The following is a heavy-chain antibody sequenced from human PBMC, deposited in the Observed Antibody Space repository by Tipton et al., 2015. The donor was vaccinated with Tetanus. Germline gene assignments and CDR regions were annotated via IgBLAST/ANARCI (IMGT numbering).Heavy chain of an antibody. J-gene: IGHJ4*02. Sequence: MQLVQSGGEVKKPGESLKISCKGSGYIFNNYWIGWVRQKPGKGLEWMGIIYPGDSDTRYSPSFQGQVTISVDKSINTAYLQWSSLKASDTSMFYCGRAHCTDGVCNFDFWGQGALATVAS. CDR3: GRAHCTDGVCNFDF. D-gene: IGHD2-8*01. V-gene: IGHV5-51*01. CDR2: IYPGDSDT. CDR1: GYIFNNYW.